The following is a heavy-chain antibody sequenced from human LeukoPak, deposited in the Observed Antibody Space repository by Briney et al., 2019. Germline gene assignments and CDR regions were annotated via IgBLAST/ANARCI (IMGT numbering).Heavy chain of an antibody. CDR3: ATALLPSNY. J-gene: IGHJ4*02. CDR1: GFTFTTYA. CDR2: ISTTGGST. V-gene: IGHV3-23*01. Sequence: GGSLRLSCAASGFTFTTYAMSWVRQPPGKGLEWVSAISTTGGSTFHADSVKGRFTISRDNSKHTLYLQMNSLRAEDTAVYYCATALLPSNYWGQGTLVTVSS.